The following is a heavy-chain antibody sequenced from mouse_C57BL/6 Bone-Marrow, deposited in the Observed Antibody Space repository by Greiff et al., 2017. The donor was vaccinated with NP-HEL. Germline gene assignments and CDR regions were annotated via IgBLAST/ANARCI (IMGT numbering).Heavy chain of an antibody. D-gene: IGHD1-1*01. CDR3: GRDYYGSSYFDY. J-gene: IGHJ2*01. Sequence: QVQLQQSGAELMKPGASVKLSCKATGYTFTGNWIEWVKQRPGHGLEWIGEILPGSGNTYYNERFKGKATFTADTSSNTAYMQLSSLTTEDSSIYYCGRDYYGSSYFDYWGQGTTLTVSS. V-gene: IGHV1-9*01. CDR1: GYTFTGNW. CDR2: ILPGSGNT.